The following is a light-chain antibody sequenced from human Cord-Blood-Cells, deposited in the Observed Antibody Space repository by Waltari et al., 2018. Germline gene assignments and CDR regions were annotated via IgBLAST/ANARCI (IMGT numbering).Light chain of an antibody. CDR2: AAS. J-gene: IGKJ4*01. V-gene: IGKV1-39*01. Sequence: DIQMTQSPSSLSASVGDRVTITCRASQSFSSYLNWYQQKPGKAPKLLIYAASSLQSGVPSRFSGSGSGTDFTLTISSLQPEDFATYYCQQSYSTPFGGGTKVEIK. CDR3: QQSYSTP. CDR1: QSFSSY.